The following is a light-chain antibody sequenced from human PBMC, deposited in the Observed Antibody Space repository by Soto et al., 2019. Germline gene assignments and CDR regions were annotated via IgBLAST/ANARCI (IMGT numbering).Light chain of an antibody. Sequence: DIQMTQSPSSVSASVGDRVTITCRASQGIRNWLAWYQQKPGKAPQLLIYAASSLQSGVPSRFSGSGSGTDFTLTISSLQPEDFATYYCQQANNFPYTFGQGTKLEIK. V-gene: IGKV1-12*01. CDR1: QGIRNW. CDR2: AAS. CDR3: QQANNFPYT. J-gene: IGKJ2*01.